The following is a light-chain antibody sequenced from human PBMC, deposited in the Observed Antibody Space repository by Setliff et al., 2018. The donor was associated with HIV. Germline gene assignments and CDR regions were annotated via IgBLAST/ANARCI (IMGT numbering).Light chain of an antibody. CDR1: SSDVGGHNY. CDR2: EVS. CDR3: SSYTTSNTVPHV. Sequence: LTQPASVSGSPGQSITISCTGTSSDVGGHNYVSWYQQHPGKAPKLIIYEVSYRPSGVSNRFSGSKSGNTASLTVSGLQAEDEAEYHCSSYTTSNTVPHVFGTGTKVTVL. J-gene: IGLJ1*01. V-gene: IGLV2-14*01.